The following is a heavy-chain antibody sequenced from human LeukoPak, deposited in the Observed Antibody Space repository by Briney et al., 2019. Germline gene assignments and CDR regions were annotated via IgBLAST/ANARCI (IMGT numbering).Heavy chain of an antibody. J-gene: IGHJ5*02. D-gene: IGHD2-2*02. CDR2: INHSGST. CDR1: GGSFSGYY. V-gene: IGHV4-34*01. Sequence: SETLPLTCAVYGGSFSGYYWSWIRQPPGKGLEWIGEINHSGSTNYNPSLKSRVTISVDTSKNQFSLKLSSVTAADTAVYYCARLGYCSSTSCYRRWFDPWGQGTLVTVSS. CDR3: ARLGYCSSTSCYRRWFDP.